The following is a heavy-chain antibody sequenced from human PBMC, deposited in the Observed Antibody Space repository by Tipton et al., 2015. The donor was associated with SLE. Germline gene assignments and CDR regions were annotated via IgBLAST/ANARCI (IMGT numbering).Heavy chain of an antibody. CDR2: ISYSGNT. CDR1: GTSISGYY. Sequence: TLSLTCTVSGTSISGYYWNWIRQSPGRGLEWVGYISYSGNTNYNPSLKSRLTMSVDTSANQFSLMLTSVSAADTAVYYCARDPANWDAFDIWGQGTMVTVSS. CDR3: ARDPANWDAFDI. J-gene: IGHJ3*02. D-gene: IGHD7-27*01. V-gene: IGHV4-59*12.